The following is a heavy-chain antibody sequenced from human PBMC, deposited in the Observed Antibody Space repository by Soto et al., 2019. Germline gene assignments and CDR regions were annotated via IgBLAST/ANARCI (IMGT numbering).Heavy chain of an antibody. D-gene: IGHD3-16*01. V-gene: IGHV3-33*05. CDR2: TSYDGSNN. Sequence: QVQLVESGGGVVQPGTSLRLSCVGSGFTFRSYVIHWVRQAPGKGLEWVALTSYDGSNNFYGDSVKGRFTISRHNSKNPAELQMDSPRVEDTALYYCARWGTTGGLDVWGQGTLVSVSS. CDR3: ARWGTTGGLDV. J-gene: IGHJ4*02. CDR1: GFTFRSYV.